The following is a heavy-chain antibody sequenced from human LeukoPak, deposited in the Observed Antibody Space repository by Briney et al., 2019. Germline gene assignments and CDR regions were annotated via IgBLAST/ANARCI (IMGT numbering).Heavy chain of an antibody. CDR3: ARDRIVAVTAGILDY. V-gene: IGHV3-33*01. D-gene: IGHD2-21*02. CDR1: GFTFNSYG. J-gene: IGHJ4*02. CDR2: VWYDGSNK. Sequence: PGGSLRLSCAASGFTFNSYGMHWVRQAPGKGLEWMAVVWYDGSNKYYADSVKGRFTISRDNSKNTLYLQMNSLRAEDTAVYYCARDRIVAVTAGILDYWGQGTLVTVSS.